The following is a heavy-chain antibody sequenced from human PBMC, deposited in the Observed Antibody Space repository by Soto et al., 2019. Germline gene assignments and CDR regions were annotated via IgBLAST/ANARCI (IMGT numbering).Heavy chain of an antibody. Sequence: SGGSLRLSCAASGFTVSDNYMTWVRQALGKGLEWVSVLYSAGNAYYADSVQGRFTISRDDSKNTLYLQMNRLRAEDTAVYYCARDKGGGWYYFDSWGQGTLVTVSS. CDR3: ARDKGGGWYYFDS. D-gene: IGHD6-19*01. J-gene: IGHJ4*02. CDR2: LYSAGNA. V-gene: IGHV3-53*01. CDR1: GFTVSDNY.